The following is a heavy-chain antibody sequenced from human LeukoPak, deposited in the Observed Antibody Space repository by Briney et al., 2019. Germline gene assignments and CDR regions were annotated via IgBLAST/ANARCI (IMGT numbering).Heavy chain of an antibody. J-gene: IGHJ6*03. D-gene: IGHD3-9*01. CDR1: GFTFSSDS. CDR3: ARDHFDWYSIDV. CDR2: ISNSSSYI. Sequence: GGSLRLSCAASGFTFSSDSMNWVRQAPGKGLEWVSSISNSSSYIYYADSVKGRFTISRDNAKNSLYLQMNSLRAEDTAVYYCARDHFDWYSIDVWGKGTTVTVSS. V-gene: IGHV3-21*01.